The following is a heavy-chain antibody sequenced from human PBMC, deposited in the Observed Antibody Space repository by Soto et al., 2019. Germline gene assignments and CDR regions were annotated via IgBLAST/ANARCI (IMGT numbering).Heavy chain of an antibody. CDR1: GGTFTTNG. J-gene: IGHJ5*02. CDR3: AQDHPRGEFILNLFGP. Sequence: QVQLVQSGNEVKKPGSSVKVSCKASGGTFTTNGIIWVRQAPGQGLEWMGGIVPVFGSTKYAQKFQGRLTITADRSTNTAYMDLSSLKSEDTATYYCAQDHPRGEFILNLFGPWGQGTLVTVSS. D-gene: IGHD2-21*01. V-gene: IGHV1-69*06. CDR2: IVPVFGST.